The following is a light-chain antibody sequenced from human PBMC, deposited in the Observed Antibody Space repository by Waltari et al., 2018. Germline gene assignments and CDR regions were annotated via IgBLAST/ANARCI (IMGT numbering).Light chain of an antibody. CDR3: HQHYTTPWT. V-gene: IGKV3-15*01. J-gene: IGKJ1*01. CDR1: QSVSSN. CDR2: GAS. Sequence: EIVMTQSPATLSVSPGERATLSCRASQSVSSNLAWYQQKPGQAPRLLIYGASTRATGIPARFSGSGSGTEFTLTISSLQSEDFAVYYCHQHYTTPWTFGQGTLVEL.